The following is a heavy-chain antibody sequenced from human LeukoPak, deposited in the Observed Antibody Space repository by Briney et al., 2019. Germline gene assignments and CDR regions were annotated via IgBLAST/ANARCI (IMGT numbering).Heavy chain of an antibody. Sequence: PGGSLRLSCAASGFTVSSNYMNWVRQAPGKGLEWVANIKQDGSEKYSVDSVKGRFTISRDNAKNSLYLQMNSLRPEDTAVYYCARENSHQLPYTLDYWGQGTLVTVSS. CDR1: GFTVSSNY. V-gene: IGHV3-7*01. D-gene: IGHD2-2*02. CDR3: ARENSHQLPYTLDY. CDR2: IKQDGSEK. J-gene: IGHJ4*02.